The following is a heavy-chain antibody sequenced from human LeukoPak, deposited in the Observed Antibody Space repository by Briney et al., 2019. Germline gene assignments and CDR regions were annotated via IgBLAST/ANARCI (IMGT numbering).Heavy chain of an antibody. CDR2: IIPIFGTA. CDR1: GGTFSSYA. V-gene: IGHV1-69*05. CDR3: ARGVSGIVVVTPDDAFDI. D-gene: IGHD2-21*02. Sequence: SVKVSCKASGGTFSSYAISWMRQAPGQGLEWMGGIIPIFGTANYAQKFPGRVTITTDESTSTAYMELSSLRSEDTAVYYLARGVSGIVVVTPDDAFDIWGQGTMVTVSS. J-gene: IGHJ3*02.